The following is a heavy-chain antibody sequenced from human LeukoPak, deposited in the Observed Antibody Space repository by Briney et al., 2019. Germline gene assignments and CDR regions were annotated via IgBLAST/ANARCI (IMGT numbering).Heavy chain of an antibody. V-gene: IGHV1-18*01. CDR1: GYTFTSYD. Sequence: EASVKVSRKASGYTFTSYDINWVRQAPGQGLEWMGWISAYNGNTNYAQKLQGRVTMTTDTSTSTAYMELRSLRSDDTAVYYCARWYGSGSYYGDFDYWGQGTLVTVSS. CDR3: ARWYGSGSYYGDFDY. D-gene: IGHD3-10*01. J-gene: IGHJ4*02. CDR2: ISAYNGNT.